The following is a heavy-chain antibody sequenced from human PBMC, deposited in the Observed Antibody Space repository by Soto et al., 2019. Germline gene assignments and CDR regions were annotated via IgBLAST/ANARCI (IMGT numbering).Heavy chain of an antibody. J-gene: IGHJ6*02. D-gene: IGHD2-2*01. Sequence: GGSLRLSCAASVFTFSSYAMSWVRQPPGKCLEWVSAISGGGGSTYYADSVKGRFTISRDNSKSTMYLQMNSLRAEDTAVYYCAKDYCSSSSCSIGGYYYYGMDVWGQGTTLTVSS. CDR2: ISGGGGST. CDR1: VFTFSSYA. CDR3: AKDYCSSSSCSIGGYYYYGMDV. V-gene: IGHV3-23*01.